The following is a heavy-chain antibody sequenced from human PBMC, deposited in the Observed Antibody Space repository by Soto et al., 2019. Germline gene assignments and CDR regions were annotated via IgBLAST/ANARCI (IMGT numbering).Heavy chain of an antibody. J-gene: IGHJ6*02. D-gene: IGHD5-18*01. V-gene: IGHV1-3*01. CDR2: INAGNGNT. Sequence: ASVKVSCKASGYTFTSYAMHWVRQAPGQRLEWMGWINAGNGNTKYSQKFQGRVTITRDTSASTAYMELSRLRSEATAVYYCARYGTDTAMGDVVLQSCNNYIYGWDQGTTVTVAS. CDR1: GYTFTSYA. CDR3: ARYGTDTAMGDVVLQSCNNYIYG.